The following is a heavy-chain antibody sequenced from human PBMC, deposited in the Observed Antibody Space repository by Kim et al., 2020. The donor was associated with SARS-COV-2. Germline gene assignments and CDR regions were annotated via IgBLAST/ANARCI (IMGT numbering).Heavy chain of an antibody. Sequence: GGSLRLSCAASGFTFSSYGMHWVRQAPGKGLEWVAVIWYDGSNKYYADSVKDRFTISRDNSKNTLYLQMNSLRAEDTAVYYCAREPYYYDSSGHYYYYGMDVWGQGTTVTVSS. D-gene: IGHD3-22*01. J-gene: IGHJ6*02. CDR2: IWYDGSNK. V-gene: IGHV3-33*01. CDR1: GFTFSSYG. CDR3: AREPYYYDSSGHYYYYGMDV.